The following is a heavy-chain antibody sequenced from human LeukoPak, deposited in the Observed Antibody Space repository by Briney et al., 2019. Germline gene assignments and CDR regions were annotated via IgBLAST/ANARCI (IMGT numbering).Heavy chain of an antibody. V-gene: IGHV4-34*01. CDR3: ATDSSGWYGPYYYGMDV. CDR2: INHNGST. CDR1: GGSFSGYY. J-gene: IGHJ6*02. D-gene: IGHD6-19*01. Sequence: SGTLSLTCAVYGGSFSGYYWSWIRQPPGKGLEWIGEINHNGSTNYNPSLKSRVTISVDTSKNQFSLKLSSVTAADTAVYYCATDSSGWYGPYYYGMDVWGQGTTVTVSS.